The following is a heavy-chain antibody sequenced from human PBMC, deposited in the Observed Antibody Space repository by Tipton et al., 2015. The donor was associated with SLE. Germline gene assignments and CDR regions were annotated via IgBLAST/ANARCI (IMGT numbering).Heavy chain of an antibody. V-gene: IGHV4-38-2*02. D-gene: IGHD5-18*01. CDR3: ARGAMVEED. CDR2: IYHSGST. J-gene: IGHJ4*02. Sequence: TLSLTCTVSGDSISSGYYWGWIRQPPGKGLEWIGSIYHSGSTYYNPSLKSRVTISVDTSKNQFSLKLSSVTAADTAVYYCARGAMVEEDWGQGTLVTVSS. CDR1: GDSISSGYY.